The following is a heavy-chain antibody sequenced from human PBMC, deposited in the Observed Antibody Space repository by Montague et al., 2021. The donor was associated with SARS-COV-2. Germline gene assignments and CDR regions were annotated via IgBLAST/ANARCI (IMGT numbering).Heavy chain of an antibody. CDR2: ITSDGGII. Sequence: SLRLSCAASRFTFSRHELNWVRQAPGKGLEWVSYITSDGGIIYYADFVEGRFTISRDNAKNSLYLHMNSLRVGDTAVYYCATLARGLFDHGMDVWGQGTTVTVSS. V-gene: IGHV3-48*03. D-gene: IGHD3-10*01. CDR1: RFTFSRHE. J-gene: IGHJ6*02. CDR3: ATLARGLFDHGMDV.